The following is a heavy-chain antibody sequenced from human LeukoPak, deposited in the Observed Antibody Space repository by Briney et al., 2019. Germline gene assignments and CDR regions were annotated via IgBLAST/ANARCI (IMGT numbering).Heavy chain of an antibody. CDR1: GYTFTSYA. D-gene: IGHD5-12*01. CDR3: ARGRGGGYEQRGNTHFDY. J-gene: IGHJ4*02. Sequence: ASVKVSCKASGYTFTSYAMNWVRQAPGQGLEWMGWINANTGNPTYAQGLTGRFVFSLDTSVSTAYLQISSLKAEDTAVYYCARGRGGGYEQRGNTHFDYWGQGTLVTVSS. CDR2: INANTGNP. V-gene: IGHV7-4-1*02.